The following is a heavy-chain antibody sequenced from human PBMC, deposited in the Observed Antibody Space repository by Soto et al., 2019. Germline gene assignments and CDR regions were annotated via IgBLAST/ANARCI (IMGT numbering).Heavy chain of an antibody. CDR2: IYWDDDT. V-gene: IGHV2-5*02. CDR1: GFSLTTRGVG. CDR3: AHRTPTVTWWFDP. Sequence: QITLKESGPTLVKPTQTLTLTCTFSGFSLTTRGVGVGWIRQPPGKPLEWLALIYWDDDTRYSPSLKSRLAITKDTSQNQVVLTMSNIAPADTGTYFCAHRTPTVTWWFDPWGQGTLVTVSS. D-gene: IGHD4-17*01. J-gene: IGHJ5*02.